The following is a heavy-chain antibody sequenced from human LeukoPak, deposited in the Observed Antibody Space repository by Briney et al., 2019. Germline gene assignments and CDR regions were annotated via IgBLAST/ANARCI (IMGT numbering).Heavy chain of an antibody. D-gene: IGHD4-23*01. CDR3: ARDNSVEDTAWWFDP. CDR2: IIPIFGTA. CDR1: GGTFSSYA. J-gene: IGHJ5*02. V-gene: IGHV1-69*06. Sequence: ASVKVSCKASGGTFSSYAISWVRQAPGQGLEWMGGIIPIFGTANYAQKFQGRVTITADKSTSTAYMELSSLGSEDTAVYYCARDNSVEDTAWWFDPWGQGTLVTVSS.